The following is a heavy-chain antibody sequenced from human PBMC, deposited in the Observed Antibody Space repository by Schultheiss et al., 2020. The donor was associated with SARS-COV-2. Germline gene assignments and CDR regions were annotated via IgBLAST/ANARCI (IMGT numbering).Heavy chain of an antibody. CDR3: AQVGTTGSDFHYYGMDV. Sequence: GGSLRLSCAASGFTFSNAWMSWVRQAPGKGLEWVAVIWYDGSNKYYADSVKGRFTISRDNAKNLLYLQMSSLRAEDTAVYYCAQVGTTGSDFHYYGMDVWGRGTTVTVSS. CDR1: GFTFSNAW. V-gene: IGHV3-33*03. CDR2: IWYDGSNK. J-gene: IGHJ6*02. D-gene: IGHD1-26*01.